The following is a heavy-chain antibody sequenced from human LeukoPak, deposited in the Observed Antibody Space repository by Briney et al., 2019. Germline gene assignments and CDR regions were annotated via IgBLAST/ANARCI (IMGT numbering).Heavy chain of an antibody. D-gene: IGHD1-26*01. V-gene: IGHV3-21*01. CDR2: ISSSSIYI. J-gene: IGHJ6*03. CDR1: GFTFSRNS. Sequence: GGSLRLSCAASGFTFSRNSMNWVRQAPGKGLEWVSYISSSSIYIYYADSVKGRFTISRDNAENSLYLQMNSLRDEDTAVYYCARDPYSGGYGPYYYYYMDVWGKGTTVTISS. CDR3: ARDPYSGGYGPYYYYYMDV.